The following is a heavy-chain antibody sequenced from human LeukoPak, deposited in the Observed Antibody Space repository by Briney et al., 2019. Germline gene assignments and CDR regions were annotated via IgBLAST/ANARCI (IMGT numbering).Heavy chain of an antibody. J-gene: IGHJ4*02. CDR3: ARFMYGSGGYGGKILDY. D-gene: IGHD6-19*01. CDR2: IYYSGST. Sequence: SETLSLTCTVSGGSISSYYWSWLRQPPGKGPERIGYIYYSGSTNCNPPLKSRVTISVDTSKNQFSLKLSSVHTEDTTVYDSARFMYGSGGYGGKILDYWGQGTLVTVSS. V-gene: IGHV4-59*01. CDR1: GGSISSYY.